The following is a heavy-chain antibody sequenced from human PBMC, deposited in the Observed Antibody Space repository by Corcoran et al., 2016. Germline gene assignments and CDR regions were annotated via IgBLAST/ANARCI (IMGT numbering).Heavy chain of an antibody. D-gene: IGHD6-13*01. J-gene: IGHJ4*02. CDR1: GYTFTSYY. CDR2: INPSGGST. CDR3: AREEGIAAAGTEGFDY. Sequence: QVQLVQSGAEVKKPGASVKVSCKASGYTFTSYYMHWVRQAPGPGLEWMGIINPSGGSTSYAQKFQGRVTMTRDTSTSTVYMELSSLRSEDTAVYYCAREEGIAAAGTEGFDYWGQGTLVTVSS. V-gene: IGHV1-46*01.